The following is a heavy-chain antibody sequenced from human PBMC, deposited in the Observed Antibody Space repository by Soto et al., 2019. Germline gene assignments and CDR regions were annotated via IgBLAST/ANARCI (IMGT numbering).Heavy chain of an antibody. CDR1: GFPFSSYG. V-gene: IGHV3-30*03. CDR2: ISYDGSNK. CDR3: AGDQYYFDY. Sequence: QVQLVESGGGVVQPGRSLRLSCAASGFPFSSYGMHWVRQAPGKGLERVAHISYDGSNKHYTDSVKGRFTISRDNSKNMLYLQMSSLRAEDTAVYYCAGDQYYFDYCGQGTRVSVSS. J-gene: IGHJ4*02.